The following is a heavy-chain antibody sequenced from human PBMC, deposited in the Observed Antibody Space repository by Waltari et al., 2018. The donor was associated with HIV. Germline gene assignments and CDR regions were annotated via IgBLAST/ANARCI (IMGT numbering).Heavy chain of an antibody. CDR2: IWYDGNNK. Sequence: QVQLVESGGGVVQPGRSLRLSCAASGFTFSSYGMPWVRQAPGKGLEWWEIIWYDGNNKFDADSVKGRFIISRDNSKNTLYLQMNSLRADDTAVYYCARDIQTAAGTLDYWGQGTLVTVSS. J-gene: IGHJ4*02. CDR1: GFTFSSYG. D-gene: IGHD6-13*01. CDR3: ARDIQTAAGTLDY. V-gene: IGHV3-33*01.